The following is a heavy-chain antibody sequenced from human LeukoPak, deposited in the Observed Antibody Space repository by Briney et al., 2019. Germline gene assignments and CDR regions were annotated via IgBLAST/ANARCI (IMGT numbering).Heavy chain of an antibody. CDR3: AKSEFDYYDSSGPPDS. CDR1: GFTFSTFA. J-gene: IGHJ5*01. V-gene: IGHV3-33*06. CDR2: IWFDGSNK. D-gene: IGHD3-22*01. Sequence: GGSLRLSCAASGFTFSTFAMHWVRQAPDKGLEWVAVIWFDGSNKYYADSVKGRFSISRDNSKNTLSLQMNSLRADDTAVYYCAKSEFDYYDSSGPPDSWGQGNLVTVSS.